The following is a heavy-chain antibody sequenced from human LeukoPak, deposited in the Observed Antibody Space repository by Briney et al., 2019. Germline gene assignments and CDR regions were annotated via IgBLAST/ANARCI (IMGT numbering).Heavy chain of an antibody. CDR1: GYTFTGYY. Sequence: ASVKVSCKASGYTFTGYYMHWVRQAPGQGLEWMGWINPNSGGTNYAQKFQGRVTMTEDTSTDTAYMELSSLRSEDTAVYYCATGDHYGTTMDVWGKGTTVTISS. CDR3: ATGDHYGTTMDV. CDR2: INPNSGGT. J-gene: IGHJ6*03. D-gene: IGHD3-10*01. V-gene: IGHV1-2*02.